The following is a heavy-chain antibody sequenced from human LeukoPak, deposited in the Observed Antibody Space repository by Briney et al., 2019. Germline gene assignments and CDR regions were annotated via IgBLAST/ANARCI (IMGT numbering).Heavy chain of an antibody. J-gene: IGHJ4*02. V-gene: IGHV4-61*01. CDR2: IYYSGST. D-gene: IGHD1-26*01. Sequence: SETLSLTCTVSGGSISSGSYYWSWIRQPPGKGLEWIGYIYYSGSTNYNPSLKSRVTILVDTSKNQFSLKLSSVTAADTAVYYCARYDSGSYFQNFDYWGQGTLVTVSS. CDR3: ARYDSGSYFQNFDY. CDR1: GGSISSGSYY.